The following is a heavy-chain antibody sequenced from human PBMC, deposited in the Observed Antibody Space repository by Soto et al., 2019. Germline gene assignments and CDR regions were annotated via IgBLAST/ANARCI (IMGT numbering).Heavy chain of an antibody. V-gene: IGHV3-30*03. CDR2: ISYDGDNK. D-gene: IGHD5-18*01. CDR1: GFTLRSYG. Sequence: PVGSLRLSCAASGFTLRSYGMHWVRQAPGKGLEWVAVISYDGDNKYYADSVKGRFTISRDNSKNTLYLQMNSLKPEDTAVYYCAPSMDTGGYWGQGTLVTVSS. J-gene: IGHJ4*02. CDR3: APSMDTGGY.